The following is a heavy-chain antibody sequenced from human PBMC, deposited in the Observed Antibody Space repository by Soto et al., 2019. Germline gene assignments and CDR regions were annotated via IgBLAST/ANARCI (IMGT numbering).Heavy chain of an antibody. Sequence: LRLPCAASGFTFSSYAMSWVRQAPGKGLEWVSAISGSGGSTYYADSVKGRFTISRDNSKNTLYLQMNSLRAEDTAVYYCAKGAPITMIVVVITRGLDAFDIWGQGTMVTVSS. D-gene: IGHD3-22*01. CDR2: ISGSGGST. V-gene: IGHV3-23*01. CDR1: GFTFSSYA. J-gene: IGHJ3*02. CDR3: AKGAPITMIVVVITRGLDAFDI.